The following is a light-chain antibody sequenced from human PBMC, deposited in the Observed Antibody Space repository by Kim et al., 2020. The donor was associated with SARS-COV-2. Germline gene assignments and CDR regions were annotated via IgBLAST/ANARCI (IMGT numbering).Light chain of an antibody. CDR2: DAS. CDR3: QQRCDWPLT. V-gene: IGKV3-11*01. CDR1: QSVGTS. J-gene: IGKJ4*01. Sequence: EIVLTQSPATLSLSPGERATLSCRASQSVGTSLVWYQQKVGQAPRLLIYDASKRATDIPAKFSGSGSGTDFTLTISSLESEDFAVYYCQQRCDWPLTFGGGTKVDIK.